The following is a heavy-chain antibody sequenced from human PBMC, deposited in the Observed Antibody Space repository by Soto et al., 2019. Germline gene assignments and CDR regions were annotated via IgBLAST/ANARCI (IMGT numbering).Heavy chain of an antibody. CDR3: ARDFSSGMDV. CDR1: GFSFSSYG. V-gene: IGHV3-33*01. D-gene: IGHD3-3*01. Sequence: GGSLRLSCAASGFSFSSYGMHWVRQAPGKGLEWVVFIWYDGSNRYHADSVKGRFSISRDNPTNTLYLQMSNLRAEDTALYYCARDFSSGMDVWGQGTTVTVSS. CDR2: IWYDGSNR. J-gene: IGHJ6*02.